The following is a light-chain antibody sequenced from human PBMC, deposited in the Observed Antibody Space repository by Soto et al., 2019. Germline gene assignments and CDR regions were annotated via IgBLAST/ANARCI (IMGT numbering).Light chain of an antibody. CDR3: QQTLSFPPT. CDR2: TGS. V-gene: IGKV1-12*01. CDR1: QAIDSW. J-gene: IGKJ1*01. Sequence: DIQMAQSPSSVSASVGDRVTITCRASQAIDSWLAWYQQKPVEAPKLLIFTGSLLHSGVPPRFSGSGSGTDFTLTISSLQPEDFATYYCQQTLSFPPTFGQGTKVDI.